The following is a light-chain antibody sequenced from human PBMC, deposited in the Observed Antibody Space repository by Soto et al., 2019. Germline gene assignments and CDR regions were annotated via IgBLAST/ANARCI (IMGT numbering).Light chain of an antibody. CDR1: QSIANF. CDR3: QQYEDLPLT. V-gene: IGKV1-33*01. Sequence: DVQMTQSPSSLSASVGDRVTITCKANQSIANFLNWFQHKPGEAPKLLISDASHLELGVPSRFSGSRSGTDFVLDISNLQSEDVATYFCQQYEDLPLTFGRGTKVDI. CDR2: DAS. J-gene: IGKJ4*01.